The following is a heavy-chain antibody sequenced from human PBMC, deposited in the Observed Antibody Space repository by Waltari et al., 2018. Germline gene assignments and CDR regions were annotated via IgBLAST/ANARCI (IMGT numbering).Heavy chain of an antibody. J-gene: IGHJ2*01. D-gene: IGHD2-2*02. CDR1: GYTLTELS. Sequence: QVQLVQSGAEVKKPGASVKVSCKVSGYTLTELSMHWVRQAPGKGLEWMGGVDPEDGETIYAQKFQGRVTMTEDTSTDTAYMELSSLRSEDTAVYYCATPVYCSSTSCYSYWYFDLWGRGTLVTVSS. CDR3: ATPVYCSSTSCYSYWYFDL. V-gene: IGHV1-24*01. CDR2: VDPEDGET.